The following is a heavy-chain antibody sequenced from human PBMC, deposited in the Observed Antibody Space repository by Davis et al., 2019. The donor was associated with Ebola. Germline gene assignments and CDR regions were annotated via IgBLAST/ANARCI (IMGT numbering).Heavy chain of an antibody. Sequence: MPSETLSLTCSVSGASISKGGNYWTWIRHPPGQGLEWIGYIYNSGTTYYNPSLKSRLTISADTSRNQFFLNLNSVTAADTAVYYCVRGRNVVVTAADSQWFDPWGQGTPVTVSS. CDR1: GASISKGGNY. J-gene: IGHJ5*02. CDR3: VRGRNVVVTAADSQWFDP. V-gene: IGHV4-31*03. D-gene: IGHD2-21*02. CDR2: IYNSGTT.